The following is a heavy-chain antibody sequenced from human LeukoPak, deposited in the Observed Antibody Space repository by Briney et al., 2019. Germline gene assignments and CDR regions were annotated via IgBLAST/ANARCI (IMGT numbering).Heavy chain of an antibody. Sequence: TSETLSLTCTVSGYSISSGYYWGWIRQPPGKGLEWIGSIYHSGSTYYNPSLKSRVTISVDTSKNQFSLKLSSVTAADTAVYYCARAGGTTFHWGQGTLVTVSS. CDR3: ARAGGTTFH. D-gene: IGHD1-7*01. CDR2: IYHSGST. J-gene: IGHJ4*02. V-gene: IGHV4-38-2*02. CDR1: GYSISSGYY.